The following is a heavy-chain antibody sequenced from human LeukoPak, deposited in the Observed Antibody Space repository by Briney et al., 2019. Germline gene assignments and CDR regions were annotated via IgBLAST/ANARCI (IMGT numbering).Heavy chain of an antibody. V-gene: IGHV1-18*01. D-gene: IGHD3-22*01. Sequence: ASVTVSFTASGYTCTSCGISWVRHAPGQGLEWMGLICAYNGNTNYAQKLQGRVTMTTDTSTSTAYMELRSLRSDDTAVYYCARVQYYYDSSGYPPLLDYWGQGTLVTVSS. CDR3: ARVQYYYDSSGYPPLLDY. J-gene: IGHJ4*02. CDR1: GYTCTSCG. CDR2: ICAYNGNT.